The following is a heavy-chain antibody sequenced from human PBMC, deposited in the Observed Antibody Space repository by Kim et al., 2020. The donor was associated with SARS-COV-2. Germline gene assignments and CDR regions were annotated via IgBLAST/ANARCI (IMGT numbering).Heavy chain of an antibody. D-gene: IGHD6-13*01. CDR3: ARTQQLVRFVYYYGMDV. Sequence: HKSRVTISVDTSKNQFSLKLSSVTAADTAVYYCARTQQLVRFVYYYGMDVWGQGTTVTVSS. J-gene: IGHJ6*02. V-gene: IGHV4-39*01.